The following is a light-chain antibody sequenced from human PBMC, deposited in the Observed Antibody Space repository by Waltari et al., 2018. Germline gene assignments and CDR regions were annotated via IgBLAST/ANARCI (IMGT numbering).Light chain of an antibody. CDR2: RNN. Sequence: QSVVTQPPSASGTPGQRVTISCSGSPSNIGSNYVYWYQQLPGTAPKLLIYRNNQRPSGVPDRFSGSKSGTSASLAISGLRSEDEADYYCAAWDDSLSGWVFGGGTKLTVL. V-gene: IGLV1-47*01. J-gene: IGLJ3*02. CDR1: PSNIGSNY. CDR3: AAWDDSLSGWV.